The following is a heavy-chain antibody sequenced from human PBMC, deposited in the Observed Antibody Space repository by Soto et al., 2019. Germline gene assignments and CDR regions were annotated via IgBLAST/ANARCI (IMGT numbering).Heavy chain of an antibody. CDR1: GFTFSSCD. CDR3: ARSYYDILTGYHHNYYYYGMDV. Sequence: GGSLRLSCAASGFTFSSCDMHWVRQAPGKGLEWVAVISYDGSNKYYADSVKGRFTISRDNSKNTLYLQMNSLRAEDTAVYYCARSYYDILTGYHHNYYYYGMDVWGQGTTVTVSS. D-gene: IGHD3-9*01. V-gene: IGHV3-30-3*01. J-gene: IGHJ6*02. CDR2: ISYDGSNK.